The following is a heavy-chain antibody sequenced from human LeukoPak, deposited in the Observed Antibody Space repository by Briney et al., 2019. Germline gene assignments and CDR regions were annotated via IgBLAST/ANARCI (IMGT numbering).Heavy chain of an antibody. D-gene: IGHD5-24*01. Sequence: RPSETLSLTCAVYGGSFSGYYWSWIRQPPGKGLEWIGEINHSGSTNYNPSLKSRVTISVDTSKNQFSLKLSSVIAADTAVYYCARGGRDGYSTNDYWGQGTLVTVSS. J-gene: IGHJ4*02. CDR1: GGSFSGYY. V-gene: IGHV4-34*01. CDR2: INHSGST. CDR3: ARGGRDGYSTNDY.